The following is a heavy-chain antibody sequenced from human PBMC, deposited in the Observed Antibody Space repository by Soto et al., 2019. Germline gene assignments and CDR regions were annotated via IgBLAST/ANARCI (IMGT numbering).Heavy chain of an antibody. Sequence: GGSLRLSCAASGFTFSSYAVHWVRQAPGKGLEWVAVISYDGSNKYYADSVKGRFTISRDNSKNTLYLQMNSLRAEDTAVYYCARGRSNDSSGYSARLGMDVWGQGTTVTVSS. CDR2: ISYDGSNK. D-gene: IGHD3-22*01. CDR1: GFTFSSYA. CDR3: ARGRSNDSSGYSARLGMDV. J-gene: IGHJ6*02. V-gene: IGHV3-30-3*01.